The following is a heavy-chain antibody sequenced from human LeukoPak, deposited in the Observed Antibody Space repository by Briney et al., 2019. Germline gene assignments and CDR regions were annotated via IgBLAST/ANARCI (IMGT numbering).Heavy chain of an antibody. D-gene: IGHD3-10*01. CDR2: INHSGST. J-gene: IGHJ4*02. Sequence: SETLSLTCAVYGGSFSGYYWSWIRQPPGKGLEWIWEINHSGSTNYNPSLKSRVTISVDTSKNQFSLKLSSVTAADTAVYYCARFITMVRGALDYWGQGTLVTVSS. CDR1: GGSFSGYY. CDR3: ARFITMVRGALDY. V-gene: IGHV4-34*01.